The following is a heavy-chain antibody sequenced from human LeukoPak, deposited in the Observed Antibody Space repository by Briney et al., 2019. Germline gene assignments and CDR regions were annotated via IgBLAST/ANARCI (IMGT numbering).Heavy chain of an antibody. V-gene: IGHV3-48*03. Sequence: GGSLRLSCAASGFSFNNSEMYWVRQAPGKGLEWVSYISSTGYTIYYADSVKGRFTISRDNAKKSLYLQMNSLRAEDTAVYYCARDSPGYLAYDSWGQGTLVTVSS. J-gene: IGHJ4*02. D-gene: IGHD1-1*01. CDR1: GFSFNNSE. CDR3: ARDSPGYLAYDS. CDR2: ISSTGYTI.